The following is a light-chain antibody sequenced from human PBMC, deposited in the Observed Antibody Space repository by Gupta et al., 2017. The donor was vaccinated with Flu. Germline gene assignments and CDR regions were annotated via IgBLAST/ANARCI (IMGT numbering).Light chain of an antibody. CDR1: RSISSY. CDR2: AAS. V-gene: IGKV1-39*01. CDR3: QQSYGIPWT. J-gene: IGKJ1*01. Sequence: PSSLSASVGDRVTISCRASRSISSYLNWYQQKPGKAPKLLIHAASSLQSGVPSRFSGSGSGTDFTLTISRLQSEDFATYYCQQSYGIPWTFGQGTKVEIK.